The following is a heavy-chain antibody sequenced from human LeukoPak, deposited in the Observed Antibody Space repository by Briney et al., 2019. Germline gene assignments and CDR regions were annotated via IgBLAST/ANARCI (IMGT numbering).Heavy chain of an antibody. CDR3: ARGGLPRGVTPRGSFDY. CDR2: IIPIFGTA. V-gene: IGHV1-69*05. J-gene: IGHJ4*02. Sequence: PVKVSCKASGGTFSSYAISWVRQAPGQGLEWMGGIIPIFGTANYAQKFHGRVTITTDESTSTAYMELSSLRSEDTAVYYCARGGLPRGVTPRGSFDYWGQGTLVTVSS. CDR1: GGTFSSYA. D-gene: IGHD3-16*01.